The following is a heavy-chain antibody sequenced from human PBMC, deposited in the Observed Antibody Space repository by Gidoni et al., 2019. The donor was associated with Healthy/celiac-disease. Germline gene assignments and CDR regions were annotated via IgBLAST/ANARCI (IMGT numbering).Heavy chain of an antibody. D-gene: IGHD3-10*01. CDR1: GASISSGSYY. CDR2: IYTSGST. J-gene: IGHJ6*02. V-gene: IGHV4-61*02. CDR3: ARGGAGSYYYYGMDV. Sequence: QVQLQESGPGLVKPSQPLSLTCTVSGASISSGSYYWSGIRQPAGKGLGWIGRIYTSGSTNYNPSLKSRVTISVDTSKNQFSLKLSSVTAADTAVYYCARGGAGSYYYYGMDVWGQGTTVTVSS.